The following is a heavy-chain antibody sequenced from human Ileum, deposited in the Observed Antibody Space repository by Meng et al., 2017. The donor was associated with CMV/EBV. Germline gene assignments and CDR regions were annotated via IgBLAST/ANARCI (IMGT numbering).Heavy chain of an antibody. J-gene: IGHJ4*02. D-gene: IGHD2-15*01. CDR3: VRQVVAASFDY. Sequence: GQRQEPGPGLGKPSQTLSLTCTVSGGSITSGNYYWSWIRQPPGRGLEWIGYIYYSGSPYYKPSLKSRVTISLDTSKNQFSLNLRSVTATDSAVYYCVRQVVAASFDYWGQGALVTVSS. CDR2: IYYSGSP. CDR1: GGSITSGNYY. V-gene: IGHV4-30-4*08.